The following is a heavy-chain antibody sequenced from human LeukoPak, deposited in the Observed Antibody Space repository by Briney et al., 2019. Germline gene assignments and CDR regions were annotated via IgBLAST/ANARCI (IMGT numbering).Heavy chain of an antibody. CDR2: MSPNSGDT. CDR1: GYTFTSYD. Sequence: ASVKISCKASGYTFTSYDFNWVRQATGQRPEWMGWMSPNSGDTGYAQKFQDRVTMTRNTSISTAYMELSSLRSDDTAVYYCARGPPNWGYDYWGPGTLVTVSS. V-gene: IGHV1-8*01. CDR3: ARGPPNWGYDY. J-gene: IGHJ4*02. D-gene: IGHD7-27*01.